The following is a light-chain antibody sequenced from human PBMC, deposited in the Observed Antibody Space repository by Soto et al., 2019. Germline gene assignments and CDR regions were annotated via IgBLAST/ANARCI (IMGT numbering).Light chain of an antibody. CDR1: SRDVGGYNY. Sequence: QSVLTQPASVSGSPGQSITISCTGTSRDVGGYNYVSWYQQHPGKAPKLMIFEVSNRPSGISIRFSGSKSGNTASLTISGLQTEDEADYYCSSYTNNSPYVFGTGTKVTVL. CDR2: EVS. V-gene: IGLV2-14*01. J-gene: IGLJ1*01. CDR3: SSYTNNSPYV.